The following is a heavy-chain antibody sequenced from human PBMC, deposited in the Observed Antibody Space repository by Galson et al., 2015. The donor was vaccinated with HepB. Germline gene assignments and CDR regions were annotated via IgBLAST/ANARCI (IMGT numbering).Heavy chain of an antibody. CDR1: GGSINSGTYY. J-gene: IGHJ4*02. CDR3: ARSQNGSNQPKFDN. V-gene: IGHV4-61*02. Sequence: LSLTCTVSGGSINSGTYYWSWIRQPAGKELEWIGRIYASGNTKYNPSLKSRVTMSVDTSKNQFSLQLSSVTAADTAVYYCARSQNGSNQPKFDNWGPGTLVTVSS. CDR2: IYASGNT. D-gene: IGHD2-2*01.